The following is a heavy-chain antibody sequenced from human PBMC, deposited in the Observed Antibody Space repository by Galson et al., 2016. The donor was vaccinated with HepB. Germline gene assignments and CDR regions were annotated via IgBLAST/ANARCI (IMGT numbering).Heavy chain of an antibody. CDR1: GASISGYY. V-gene: IGHV4-59*01. D-gene: IGHD6-19*01. Sequence: SETLSLTCTVSGASISGYYLSWIRQPLGKGLEWIGYIYYSGRTNYNPSLKSRVTISVDTSKNQFSLKLSSVTAADTAVYYCARDDSGGWYGFHYGMDVWGQGTTVTVSS. CDR3: ARDDSGGWYGFHYGMDV. J-gene: IGHJ6*02. CDR2: IYYSGRT.